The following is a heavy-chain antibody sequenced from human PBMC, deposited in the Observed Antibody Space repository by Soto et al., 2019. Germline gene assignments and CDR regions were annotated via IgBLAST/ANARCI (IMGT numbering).Heavy chain of an antibody. Sequence: SETLSLTCTVSDSPISSYYWGWFRQPPGLGLEWVGYIYYTGTTTYNPSLRSRVAISLDASKNQISLRLTSVTAADTAVYYCAREGGGYRFDYWGQGTLVTVSS. CDR3: AREGGGYRFDY. CDR2: IYYTGTT. V-gene: IGHV4-59*01. D-gene: IGHD1-26*01. CDR1: DSPISSYY. J-gene: IGHJ4*02.